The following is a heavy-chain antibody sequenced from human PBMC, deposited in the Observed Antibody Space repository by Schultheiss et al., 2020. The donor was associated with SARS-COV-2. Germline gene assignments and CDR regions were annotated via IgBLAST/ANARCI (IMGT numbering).Heavy chain of an antibody. CDR3: ARDRGIAVADASDY. J-gene: IGHJ4*02. CDR2: ISYDGSNK. D-gene: IGHD6-19*01. CDR1: GITFSNYG. Sequence: GESLKISCAVPGITFSNYGMHWVRQAPGKGLEWVAVISYDGSNKYYADSVKGRFTISRDNSKNTLYLQMNSLRAEDTAVYYCARDRGIAVADASDYWGQGNLGTVSS. V-gene: IGHV3-33*05.